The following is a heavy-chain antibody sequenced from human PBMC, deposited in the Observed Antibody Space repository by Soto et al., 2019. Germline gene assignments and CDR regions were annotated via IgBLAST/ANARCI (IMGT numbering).Heavy chain of an antibody. CDR1: GYSFTSYW. V-gene: IGHV5-10-1*01. Sequence: GESLKISCKGSGYSFTSYWISWVRQMPGKGLEWMGRIDPSDSYTNYSPSFQGHVTISADKSVSTAYLQWSSLKASDTATYYCARHKEPAAPTFDVDTAMVATYYYYGMDVWGQGTTVTVSS. D-gene: IGHD5-18*01. CDR2: IDPSDSYT. J-gene: IGHJ6*02. CDR3: ARHKEPAAPTFDVDTAMVATYYYYGMDV.